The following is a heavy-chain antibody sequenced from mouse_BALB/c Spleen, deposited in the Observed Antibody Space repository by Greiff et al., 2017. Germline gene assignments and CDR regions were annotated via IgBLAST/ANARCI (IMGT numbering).Heavy chain of an antibody. V-gene: IGHV8-11*01. CDR2: IWWNDNK. Sequence: QVTLKESGPGILQPSQTLSLTCSFSGFSLSTYGIGVGWIRQPSGKGLEWLAHIWWNDNKYYNTALKRRLTISKDTSNNQVFLKIASVDTADTATYYCARIAYYGNLYAMDYWGQGTSVTVSS. CDR1: GFSLSTYGIG. J-gene: IGHJ4*01. D-gene: IGHD2-10*01. CDR3: ARIAYYGNLYAMDY.